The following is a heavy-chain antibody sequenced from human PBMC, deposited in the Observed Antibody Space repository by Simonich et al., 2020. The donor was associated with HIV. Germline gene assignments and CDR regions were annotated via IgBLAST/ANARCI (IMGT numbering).Heavy chain of an antibody. D-gene: IGHD3-10*01. CDR1: GFTFDDYA. CDR3: AKDKGAYYGSGSPVY. CDR2: ISWNSGSI. J-gene: IGHJ4*02. Sequence: EVQLVESGGGLVQPGRSLRLSCAASGFTFDDYAMHCVRQAPGKVLDWVSGISWNSGSIGYADSVKGRITISRDNAKNSLYLQMNSLRAEDTALYYCAKDKGAYYGSGSPVYWGQGTLVTVSS. V-gene: IGHV3-9*01.